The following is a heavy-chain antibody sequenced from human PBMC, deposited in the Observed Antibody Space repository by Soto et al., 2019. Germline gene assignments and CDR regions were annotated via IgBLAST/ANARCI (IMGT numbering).Heavy chain of an antibody. CDR3: ARETYYGSGTYYTTDY. D-gene: IGHD3-10*01. CDR2: IHYSGST. CDR1: GGSVSSGSYY. V-gene: IGHV4-61*01. Sequence: QVQLQESGPGLVKPSETLSLTCTVSGGSVSSGSYYWSWIRQPPGKGLEWIGYIHYSGSTNYNPSRKSRVTISIDTSKNQFSLKLSSVTAADTAVYYCARETYYGSGTYYTTDYWGQGTLVTVSS. J-gene: IGHJ4*02.